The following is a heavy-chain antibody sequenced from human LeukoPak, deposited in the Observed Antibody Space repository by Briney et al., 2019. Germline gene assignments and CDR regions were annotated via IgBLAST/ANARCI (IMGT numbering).Heavy chain of an antibody. V-gene: IGHV3-11*04. CDR2: ISSSGTTI. Sequence: GGSLRLSCAASGFTFSDYYMSWIRQAPGKGLEWLSYISSSGTTIYYADSVKGRFTISRDNAKNSLNLQMNSLRAEDTAVYYCAELGITMIGGVWGKGTTVTISS. D-gene: IGHD3-10*02. CDR1: GFTFSDYY. J-gene: IGHJ6*04. CDR3: AELGITMIGGV.